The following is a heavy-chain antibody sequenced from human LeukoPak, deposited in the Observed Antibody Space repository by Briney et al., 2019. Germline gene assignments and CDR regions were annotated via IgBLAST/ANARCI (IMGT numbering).Heavy chain of an antibody. CDR3: AKEGSSGYYIFDY. CDR1: GFTFSSYG. J-gene: IGHJ4*02. V-gene: IGHV3-30*18. Sequence: PGGSLRLSCAASGFTFSSYGMHCVRQAPGKGQEWVAVISYDGSNKYYADSVKGRFTISRDNSKNTLYLQMNSLRAEDTAVYYCAKEGSSGYYIFDYWGQGTLVTVSS. D-gene: IGHD3-22*01. CDR2: ISYDGSNK.